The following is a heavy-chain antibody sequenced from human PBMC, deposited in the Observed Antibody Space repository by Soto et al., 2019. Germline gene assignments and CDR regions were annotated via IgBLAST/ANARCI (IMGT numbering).Heavy chain of an antibody. J-gene: IGHJ6*03. Sequence: SETLSLTCVVSGGSLSDYFWSWIRQPPGMALEWIGEINHLGSINYNPSLKSRVTMSVDTSKNQFSLTLNSVTAADTATYYCARGGISHWAYFYYMDVWDRGTTVAVSS. CDR3: ARGGISHWAYFYYMDV. CDR2: INHLGSI. D-gene: IGHD2-21*01. CDR1: GGSLSDYF. V-gene: IGHV4-34*01.